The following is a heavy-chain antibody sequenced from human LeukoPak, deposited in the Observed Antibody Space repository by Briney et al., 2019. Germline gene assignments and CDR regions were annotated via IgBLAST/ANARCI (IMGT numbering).Heavy chain of an antibody. D-gene: IGHD1-26*01. CDR3: ARDSKSGSYYVY. J-gene: IGHJ4*02. CDR2: ISWNSGSI. CDR1: GFTFDDYA. V-gene: IGHV3-9*01. Sequence: GGSLRLSCAASGFTFDDYAMHWVRQAPGKGLEWVSGISWNSGSIGYADSVKGRFTISRDNAKNSLYLQMNSLRAEDTAVYYCARDSKSGSYYVYWGQGTLVTVSS.